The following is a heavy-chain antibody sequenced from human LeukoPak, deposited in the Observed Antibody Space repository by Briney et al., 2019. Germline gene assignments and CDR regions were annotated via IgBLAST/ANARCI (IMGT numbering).Heavy chain of an antibody. CDR1: GFTFSSYE. CDR2: ISSSGSSI. Sequence: PGGSQRLSCAASGFTFSSYEMNWVRQAPGKGLEWISYISSSGSSIYYVDSVKGRFTISRDNAKNSLYLQMNSLRAEDTAVYYCARDNGDPRTYFDYWGQGTLVTVSS. J-gene: IGHJ4*02. V-gene: IGHV3-48*03. CDR3: ARDNGDPRTYFDY. D-gene: IGHD4-17*01.